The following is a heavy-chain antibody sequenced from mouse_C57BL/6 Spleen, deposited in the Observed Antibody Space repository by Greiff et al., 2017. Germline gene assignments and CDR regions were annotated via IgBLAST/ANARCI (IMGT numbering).Heavy chain of an antibody. CDR2: IHPNSGST. D-gene: IGHD2-4*01. Sequence: QVQLKQSGAELVKPGASVKLSCKASGYTFTSYWMHWVKQRPGQGLEWIGMIHPNSGSTNYNEKFKSKATLTVDKSSSTAYMQLSSLTSDDSAVYYCAREDYDYDVWFAYWGQGTLVTVSA. CDR1: GYTFTSYW. CDR3: AREDYDYDVWFAY. J-gene: IGHJ3*01. V-gene: IGHV1-64*01.